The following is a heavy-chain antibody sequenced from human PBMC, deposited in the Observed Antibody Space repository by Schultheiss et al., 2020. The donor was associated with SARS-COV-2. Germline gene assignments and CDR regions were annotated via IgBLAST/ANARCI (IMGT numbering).Heavy chain of an antibody. CDR2: ISSSSSYI. CDR3: AKEGYGGNSPFDY. Sequence: GGSLRLSCAASGFTFSSYSMNWVRQAPGKGLEWVSSISSSSSYIYYADSVKGRFTISRDNAKNSLYLQMNSLRAEDTAVYYCAKEGYGGNSPFDYWGQGTLVTVSS. V-gene: IGHV3-21*01. D-gene: IGHD4-23*01. CDR1: GFTFSSYS. J-gene: IGHJ4*02.